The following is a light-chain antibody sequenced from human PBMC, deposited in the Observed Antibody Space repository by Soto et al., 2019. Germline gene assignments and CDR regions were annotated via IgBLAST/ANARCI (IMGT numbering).Light chain of an antibody. CDR3: QQYNNWPYT. Sequence: EIVTTQSPDTLSVSPGESATLSCRARQSISNNLAWYQQKPGQAPRLLIYGASTRTTGIPARFSGSGSGTEFTLTISSLQSEDFAVYYCQQYNNWPYTFAQGTKLEIK. V-gene: IGKV3-15*01. CDR2: GAS. J-gene: IGKJ2*01. CDR1: QSISNN.